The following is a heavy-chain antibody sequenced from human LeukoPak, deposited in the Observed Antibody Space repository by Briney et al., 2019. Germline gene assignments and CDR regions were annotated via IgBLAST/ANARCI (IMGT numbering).Heavy chain of an antibody. V-gene: IGHV4-59*01. Sequence: SETLSLTCTVSGGSISSYYWSWIRQPPGKGLEWIGYIYYSGSTNYNPSLKSRVTISVDTSKNQFSLKLSSVTAADTAVYYCARLPRTPAYDYVWGSYHPFDYWGQGTLVAVSS. J-gene: IGHJ4*02. CDR2: IYYSGST. D-gene: IGHD3-16*02. CDR3: ARLPRTPAYDYVWGSYHPFDY. CDR1: GGSISSYY.